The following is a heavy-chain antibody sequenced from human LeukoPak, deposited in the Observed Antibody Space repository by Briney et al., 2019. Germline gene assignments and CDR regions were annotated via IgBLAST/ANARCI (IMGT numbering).Heavy chain of an antibody. CDR2: ISYDGSTK. CDR1: GFTFRSYA. J-gene: IGHJ3*02. Sequence: GGSLRLSCAASGFTFRSYAMHWVRQAPGKGLEWVAVISYDGSTKYYADSVKGRFTISRDNSKDTLSLQMNSLGAEDTAVYYCAREVGGIAAGSDAFDIWGQGTMVTVSS. CDR3: AREVGGIAAGSDAFDI. V-gene: IGHV3-30*03. D-gene: IGHD6-13*01.